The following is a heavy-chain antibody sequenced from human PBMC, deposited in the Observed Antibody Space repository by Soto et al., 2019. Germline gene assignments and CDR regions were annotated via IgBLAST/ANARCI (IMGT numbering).Heavy chain of an antibody. CDR3: ARESEDLTSNFDY. Sequence: LRLSCAASGFTFTRYSMNWVRQAPGKGLEWVSSISSTTNYIYYGDSMKGRFTISRDNAKNSLYLEMNSLRAEDTAVYYCARESEDLTSNFDYWGQGTRVTVSS. CDR1: GFTFTRYS. CDR2: ISSTTNYI. V-gene: IGHV3-21*06. J-gene: IGHJ4*02.